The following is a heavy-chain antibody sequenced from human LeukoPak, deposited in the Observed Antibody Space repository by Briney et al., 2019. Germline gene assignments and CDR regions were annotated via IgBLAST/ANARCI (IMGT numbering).Heavy chain of an antibody. Sequence: GGSLRLSCATSGFTLSSYSMNWVRQAPGKGLEWVSYISSGSTTIYYAAAVKGRSIISRDNAKNSMYLQMHSMRAEDTDVYYCARDVEQWLVRVYYFDYWGQGTLVTVSS. CDR1: GFTLSSYS. CDR3: ARDVEQWLVRVYYFDY. D-gene: IGHD6-19*01. J-gene: IGHJ4*02. V-gene: IGHV3-48*01. CDR2: ISSGSTTI.